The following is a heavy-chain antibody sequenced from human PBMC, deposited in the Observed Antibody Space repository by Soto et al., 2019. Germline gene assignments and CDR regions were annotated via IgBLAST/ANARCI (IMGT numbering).Heavy chain of an antibody. CDR3: ARDGVGD. J-gene: IGHJ4*02. D-gene: IGHD1-26*01. V-gene: IGHV3-74*01. CDR1: GFTFSSNW. CDR2: INEDGGEI. Sequence: EVHLVESGGGLVQPGGSLRLSCVASGFTFSSNWMHWVRQVPGRGLVWVARINEDGGEINYADSVEGRFTVSRDNAKNKLYLQMNSLKADDTAVYYCARDGVGDWGQGTLVTVSS.